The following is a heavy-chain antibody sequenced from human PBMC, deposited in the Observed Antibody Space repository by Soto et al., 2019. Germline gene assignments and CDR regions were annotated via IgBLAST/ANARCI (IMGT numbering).Heavy chain of an antibody. CDR3: ATMGLTIFGVVIISEKALDI. CDR1: GYTLTELS. CDR2: FDPEDGET. V-gene: IGHV1-24*01. J-gene: IGHJ3*02. Sequence: GASVKVSCKVSGYTLTELSMHWVRQAPGQGLEWMGGFDPEDGETIYAQKFQGRVTMTEDTSTDTAYMELSSLRSEDTAVYYCATMGLTIFGVVIISEKALDIWVQGTMVTGSS. D-gene: IGHD3-3*01.